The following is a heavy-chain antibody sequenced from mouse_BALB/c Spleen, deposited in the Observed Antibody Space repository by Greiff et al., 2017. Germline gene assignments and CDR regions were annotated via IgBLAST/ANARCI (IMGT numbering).Heavy chain of an antibody. D-gene: IGHD3-2*01. CDR2: INPYNDGT. CDR1: GYTFTSYV. Sequence: VQLQQSGPELVKPGASVKMSCKASGYTFTSYVMHWVKQKPGQGLEWIGYINPYNDGTKYNEKFKGKATLTSDKSSSTAYMELSSLISEDSAVYYCARETARATPYAMDYWGQGTSVTVSS. CDR3: ARETARATPYAMDY. V-gene: IGHV1-14*01. J-gene: IGHJ4*01.